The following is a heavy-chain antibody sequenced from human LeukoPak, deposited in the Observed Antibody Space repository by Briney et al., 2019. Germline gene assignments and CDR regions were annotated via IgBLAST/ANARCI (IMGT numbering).Heavy chain of an antibody. V-gene: IGHV4-61*02. CDR2: IYTSGST. J-gene: IGHJ4*02. CDR3: AREGY. CDR1: GGSISSGSYY. Sequence: PSETLSLTCTVSGGSISSGSYYWSWIRQPAGKGLEWIGRIYTSGSTNYNPPLKSRVTISVDTSKNQFSLKLSSVTAADTAVYYCAREGYWGQGTLVTVSS.